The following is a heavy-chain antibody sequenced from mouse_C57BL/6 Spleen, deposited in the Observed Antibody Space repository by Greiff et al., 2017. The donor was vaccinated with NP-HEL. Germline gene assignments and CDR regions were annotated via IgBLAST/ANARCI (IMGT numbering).Heavy chain of an antibody. CDR2: IYPGDGDT. D-gene: IGHD2-1*01. CDR1: GYAFTSYW. V-gene: IGHV1-80*01. CDR3: ARGDGNYTSLYAMDY. J-gene: IGHJ4*01. Sequence: QVQLKQSGAELVKPGASVKISCKASGYAFTSYWMNWVKQRPGKGLEWIGQIYPGDGDTNYNGKFKGKATLTADKSSSTAYMQLSSLTSEDSAVYFCARGDGNYTSLYAMDYWGQGTSVTVSS.